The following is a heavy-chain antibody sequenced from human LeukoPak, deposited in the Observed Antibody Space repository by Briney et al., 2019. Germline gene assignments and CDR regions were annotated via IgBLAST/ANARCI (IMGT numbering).Heavy chain of an antibody. D-gene: IGHD3-3*01. J-gene: IGHJ2*01. CDR3: ARNFRLRFLEWLPQKGYFDL. V-gene: IGHV4-39*07. Sequence: SETLSLTCTVSGGSISSSSYYWGWIRQPPGKGLEWIGSIYYSGSTYYNPSLKSRVTISVDTSKNQFSLKLSSVTAADTAVYYCARNFRLRFLEWLPQKGYFDLWGRGTLVTVSS. CDR2: IYYSGST. CDR1: GGSISSSSYY.